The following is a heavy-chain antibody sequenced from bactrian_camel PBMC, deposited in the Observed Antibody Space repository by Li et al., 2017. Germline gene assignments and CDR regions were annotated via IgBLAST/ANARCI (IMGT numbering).Heavy chain of an antibody. D-gene: IGHD5*01. Sequence: HVQLVESGGGSVQAGGSLRLSCRTSGYIYSPMCMGWFRQAPGKEREGVAVVGDDGAIRYADSVKGRFTASKDNAKNTLYLEMNALKVEDTGMYYCAAGGVGACSPFYGRRLREPNFGYWGQGTQVTVS. CDR2: VGDDGAI. CDR1: GYIYSPMC. CDR3: AAGGVGACSPFYGRRLREPNFGY. J-gene: IGHJ6*01. V-gene: IGHV3S53*01.